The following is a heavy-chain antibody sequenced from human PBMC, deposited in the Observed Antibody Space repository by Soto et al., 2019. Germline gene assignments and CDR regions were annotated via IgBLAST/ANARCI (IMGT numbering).Heavy chain of an antibody. CDR3: ERQRTSVVTQAYFDV. CDR2: MYYSGST. CDR1: GDSISSSSCY. J-gene: IGHJ4*02. Sequence: SETLSLTCTVTGDSISSSSCYWGWIRQPPGKGLEWNGSMYYSGSTYNKPSLRSRISMXXXXSXQXFXLXXXTLTXADTALYFCERQRTSVVTQAYFDVWGPG. V-gene: IGHV4-39*01. D-gene: IGHD2-21*02.